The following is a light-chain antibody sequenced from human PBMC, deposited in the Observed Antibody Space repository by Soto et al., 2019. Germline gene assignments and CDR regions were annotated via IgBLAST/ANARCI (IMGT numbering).Light chain of an antibody. J-gene: IGLJ2*01. Sequence: QPVLTQPASVSGSPGQSITISCTGTSSDVGGHNTVSWYQKHPDKAPQLLIFGVSLRPSAISTRFSGSKSGNTASLTISGLQPEDEADYFCSSYTSSSTLVFGGGTKLTVL. CDR2: GVS. CDR1: SSDVGGHNT. CDR3: SSYTSSSTLV. V-gene: IGLV2-14*01.